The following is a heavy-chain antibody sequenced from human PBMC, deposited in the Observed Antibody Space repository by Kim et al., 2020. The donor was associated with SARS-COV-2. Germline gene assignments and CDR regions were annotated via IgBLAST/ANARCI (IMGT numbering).Heavy chain of an antibody. D-gene: IGHD1-1*01. CDR1: GFTFSRYW. CDR2: IKQDGSEK. J-gene: IGHJ4*02. Sequence: GGSLRLSCGASGFTFSRYWMTRVRQAPGKGLECVANIKQDGSEKYYVDSVKGRFTISRDNAKNSLYLQMNSLRAEDTAVYYCVRDPIRYKLERMYYFDYWGQGTLVTVSS. CDR3: VRDPIRYKLERMYYFDY. V-gene: IGHV3-7*03.